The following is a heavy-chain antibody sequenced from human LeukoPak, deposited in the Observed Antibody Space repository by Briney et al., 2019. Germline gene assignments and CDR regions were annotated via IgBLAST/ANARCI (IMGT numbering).Heavy chain of an antibody. CDR2: ISYDGSNK. D-gene: IGHD4-11*01. V-gene: IGHV3-30*18. CDR1: GFTFNSYG. Sequence: PGGSLRLSCAASGFTFNSYGMHWVRQAPGKGLEWVAVISYDGSNKYYADSVKGRFTISRDNSKNTLYLQMNSLRAEDTAVYYCAKGNSNYGLFDYWGQGTLVTVSS. CDR3: AKGNSNYGLFDY. J-gene: IGHJ4*02.